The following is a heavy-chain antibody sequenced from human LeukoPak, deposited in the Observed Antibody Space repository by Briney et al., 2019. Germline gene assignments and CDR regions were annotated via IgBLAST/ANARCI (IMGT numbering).Heavy chain of an antibody. CDR1: GGSFSGYY. J-gene: IGHJ6*02. Sequence: PSETLSLTCAVYGGSFSGYYWSWIRQPPGKGLEWIGEINHSGSTNYNPSLKSRVTISVDTSKNQFSLKLSSVTAADTAVYYCARGRYCSSISRYIDYYYGMDVWGQGTTVTVSS. V-gene: IGHV4-34*01. CDR3: ARGRYCSSISRYIDYYYGMDV. CDR2: INHSGST. D-gene: IGHD2-2*02.